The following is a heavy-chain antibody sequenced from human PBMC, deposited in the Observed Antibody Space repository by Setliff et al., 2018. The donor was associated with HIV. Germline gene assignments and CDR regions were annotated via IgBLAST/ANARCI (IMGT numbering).Heavy chain of an antibody. J-gene: IGHJ6*02. V-gene: IGHV4-38-2*01. D-gene: IGHD2-2*01. CDR1: GYSISSGFY. Sequence: SETLSLTCAVSGYSISSGFYWGWIRQPPGKGLGWIGSIYHTEYTNYSPSLKSRVSMSVDRSKNQFSLNLTSVTAADTAVYYCARGHCSGTNCYGVDYYGMDVWGQGTTVTVSS. CDR2: IYHTEYT. CDR3: ARGHCSGTNCYGVDYYGMDV.